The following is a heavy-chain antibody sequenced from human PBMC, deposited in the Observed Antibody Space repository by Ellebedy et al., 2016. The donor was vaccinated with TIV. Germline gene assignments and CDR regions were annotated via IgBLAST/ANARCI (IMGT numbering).Heavy chain of an antibody. CDR1: GYTFTTYG. CDR3: ARVAGVGATSIDF. J-gene: IGHJ4*02. Sequence: AASVKVSCKASGYTFTTYGIIWARQAPGQGRESMGWISGYNGHTNYGHKFQGRVTMTTDTSTTTAYMELRSLASDDTAVYYCARVAGVGATSIDFWGQGTLVTVSS. D-gene: IGHD1-26*01. V-gene: IGHV1-18*04. CDR2: ISGYNGHT.